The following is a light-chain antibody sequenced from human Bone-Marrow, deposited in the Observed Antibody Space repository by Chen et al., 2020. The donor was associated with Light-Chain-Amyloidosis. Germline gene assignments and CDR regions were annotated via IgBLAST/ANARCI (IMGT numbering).Light chain of an antibody. CDR2: EVK. J-gene: IGLJ2*01. CDR3: SSYRSGSYVL. Sequence: QSAPTQPASVSGSPGQSITISCAGTSSDVGGYNFVSWYQQHAGKVPRLIINEVKHRPSGVSSRFSASKSGNTASLTISGLQTKDEGDYYCSSYRSGSYVLFGGGTKLTVL. CDR1: SSDVGGYNF. V-gene: IGLV2-14*01.